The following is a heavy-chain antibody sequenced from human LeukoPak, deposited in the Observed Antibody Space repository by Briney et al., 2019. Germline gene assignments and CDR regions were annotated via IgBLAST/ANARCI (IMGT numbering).Heavy chain of an antibody. CDR1: GGSISSYY. CDR2: IHYSGST. D-gene: IGHD2-21*02. J-gene: IGHJ6*02. V-gene: IGHV4-59*01. CDR3: AKGELAFCGGDCYLPYYYGMDV. Sequence: SESLSLTCSVSGGSISSYYWSWIRQPPGKGLEWIGYIHYSGSTNYNPSLGSRVTIAVDTSKNHFSLTLSSVTAADTAVYYCAKGELAFCGGDCYLPYYYGMDVWGQGTTVTVSS.